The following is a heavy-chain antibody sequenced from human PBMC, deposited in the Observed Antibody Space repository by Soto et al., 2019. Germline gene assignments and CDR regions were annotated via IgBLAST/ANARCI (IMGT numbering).Heavy chain of an antibody. CDR2: ISSSSSTI. CDR3: ARETWWLNWFDP. D-gene: IGHD2-15*01. Sequence: EVQLVESGGGLVQPGGSLRLSCAASGFTFSSYSMNWVRQAPGKGLEWVSYISSSSSTIYYADSVKGRVTISRDNAKNALYLQMNSLRAEDTAVYYCARETWWLNWFDPWGQGTLVTVSS. CDR1: GFTFSSYS. V-gene: IGHV3-48*01. J-gene: IGHJ5*02.